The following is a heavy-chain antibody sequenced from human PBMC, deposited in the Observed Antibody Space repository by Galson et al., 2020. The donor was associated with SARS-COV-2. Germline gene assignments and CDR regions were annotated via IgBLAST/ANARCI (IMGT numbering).Heavy chain of an antibody. CDR3: ARGEVQTLDF. CDR2: IIHVFATA. Sequence: SVKFSCKASGGSFSSYDINWVRQAPGQGLEWIGGIIHVFATAKYAQKFQGRVTITADKSATTAYLELTSLRSEDTAVYFCARGEVQTLDFWGQGTLVTVAS. V-gene: IGHV1-69*06. CDR1: GGSFSSYD. D-gene: IGHD3-16*01. J-gene: IGHJ1*01.